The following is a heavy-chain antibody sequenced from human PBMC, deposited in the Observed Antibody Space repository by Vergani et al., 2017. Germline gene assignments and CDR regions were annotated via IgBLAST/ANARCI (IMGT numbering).Heavy chain of an antibody. CDR3: ARGDYVWGSYRYCNY. V-gene: IGHV1-46*01. Sequence: QVQLVHSGAEVKKPGASVKVSCKASGYTFTSYYMHLVRQSPGQGLEWMGIINPSGGSTSYAQKFQGRVTMTRDTSTSTVYMELSSLRSEDTAVYYCARGDYVWGSYRYCNYWGQGTLVTVSS. D-gene: IGHD3-16*02. CDR1: GYTFTSYY. CDR2: INPSGGST. J-gene: IGHJ4*02.